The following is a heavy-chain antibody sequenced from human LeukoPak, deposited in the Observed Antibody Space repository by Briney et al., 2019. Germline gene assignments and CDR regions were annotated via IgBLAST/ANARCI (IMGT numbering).Heavy chain of an antibody. V-gene: IGHV3-7*01. CDR1: GFSFSSYW. Sequence: PGGSLRLSCAASGFSFSSYWMSWVRQAPGKGLEWVANIKQDGSEKYYVDSVKGRFTISRDNAKNSLYPQMNSLRAEDTAVYYCARYSGYDDEGEYFDYWGQGTLVTVSS. CDR2: IKQDGSEK. J-gene: IGHJ4*02. D-gene: IGHD5-12*01. CDR3: ARYSGYDDEGEYFDY.